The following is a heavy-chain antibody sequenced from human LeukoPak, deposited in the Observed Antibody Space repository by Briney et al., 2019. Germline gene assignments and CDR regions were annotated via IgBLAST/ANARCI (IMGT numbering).Heavy chain of an antibody. CDR3: AKISKWELPY. CDR1: GFTVSSNY. D-gene: IGHD1-26*01. Sequence: GGSLRLSYAASGFTVSSNYMSWVRQAPSKGLEWVAFIRYDGSNKYYADSVKGRFTISRDNSKNTLYLQMNSLRAEDTAVYYCAKISKWELPYWGQGTLVTVSS. J-gene: IGHJ4*02. CDR2: IRYDGSNK. V-gene: IGHV3-30*02.